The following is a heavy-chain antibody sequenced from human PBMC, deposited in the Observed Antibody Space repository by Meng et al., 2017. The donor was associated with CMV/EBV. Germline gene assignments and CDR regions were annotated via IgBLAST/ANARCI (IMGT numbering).Heavy chain of an antibody. CDR1: GYTFTSYG. CDR2: IRAYNGNT. D-gene: IGHD2-2*02. CDR3: ARDSTSAIPNPFDY. V-gene: IGHV1-18*01. J-gene: IGHJ4*02. Sequence: ASVAVSCKASGYTFTSYGISWVRQAPGQGLEWMGWIRAYNGNTNYGQKLQGRVTMTTDTSTSTAYMELRSLRSDDTAVYYCARDSTSAIPNPFDYWGQGTLVTVSS.